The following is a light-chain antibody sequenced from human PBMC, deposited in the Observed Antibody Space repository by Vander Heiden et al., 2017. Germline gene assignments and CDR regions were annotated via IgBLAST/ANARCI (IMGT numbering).Light chain of an antibody. CDR1: QSISTY. CDR3: QQSDSTPLLT. V-gene: IGKV1-39*01. J-gene: IGKJ4*01. CDR2: AAS. Sequence: DIQMTQSPSSLSASVGDRVTITCRASQSISTYLNWYQQRPGKAPKLLISAASSLQSGVPSRFSGSGYGTDFTLTISSRQPEDFATYYCQQSDSTPLLTFGGGTKVEIK.